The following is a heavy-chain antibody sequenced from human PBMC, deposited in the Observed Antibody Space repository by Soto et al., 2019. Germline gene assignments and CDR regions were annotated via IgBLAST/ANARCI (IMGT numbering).Heavy chain of an antibody. CDR3: ARGGKYCSGGSCFYYYYMDV. D-gene: IGHD2-15*01. Sequence: VESLQISWKGSGYSFTSYWIVWVRQMPGKGLEWMGIIYPGDSDTRYSPSFQGQVTISADKSISTAYLQWSSLKASDTAMYYCARGGKYCSGGSCFYYYYMDVWGKGTTVTVSS. CDR1: GYSFTSYW. J-gene: IGHJ6*03. CDR2: IYPGDSDT. V-gene: IGHV5-51*01.